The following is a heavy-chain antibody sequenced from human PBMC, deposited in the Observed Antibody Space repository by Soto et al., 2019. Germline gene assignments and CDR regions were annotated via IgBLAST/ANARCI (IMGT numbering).Heavy chain of an antibody. CDR1: GFTFSSYG. CDR2: ISYDGSNK. CDR3: ASHSY. V-gene: IGHV3-30*03. Sequence: QVQLVESGGGVVQPGRSLRLSCAASGFTFSSYGMHWVRQAPGKGLEWVAVISYDGSNKYYADSVKGRFTISRDNSKNTLYLQMNSLRAEDTAVYYCASHSYWGQGTLVTVSS. J-gene: IGHJ4*02.